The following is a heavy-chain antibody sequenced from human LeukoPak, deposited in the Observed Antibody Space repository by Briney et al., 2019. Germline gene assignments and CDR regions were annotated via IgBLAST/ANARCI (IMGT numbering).Heavy chain of an antibody. CDR1: GFTVSSHY. CDR3: ARDPGGPHNVKWDAFAI. J-gene: IGHJ3*02. Sequence: PGGSLRLSCAASGFTVSSHYMSWVRQTPGKGLEWVSVNFSGGSTYYADSVKGRFTISRDNSKNTLYLQMNSLRAEDTAVYYCARDPGGPHNVKWDAFAIWGQGTMVTVSS. CDR2: NFSGGST. D-gene: IGHD1-14*01. V-gene: IGHV3-53*01.